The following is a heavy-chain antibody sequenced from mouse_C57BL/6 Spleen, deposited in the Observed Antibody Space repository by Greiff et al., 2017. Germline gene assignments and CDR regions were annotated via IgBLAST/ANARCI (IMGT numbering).Heavy chain of an antibody. D-gene: IGHD4-1*01. CDR2: INSDGSST. CDR3: AKLGHYAMDY. J-gene: IGHJ4*01. Sequence: EVQRVESEGGLVQPGSSMKLSCTASGFTFSDYYMPWVRQVPEQGLEWVANINSDGSSTYYLDSLKSRFIISRDNAKNILYLQMSSLKSEDTATYYCAKLGHYAMDYWGQGTSVTVSA. V-gene: IGHV5-16*01. CDR1: GFTFSDYY.